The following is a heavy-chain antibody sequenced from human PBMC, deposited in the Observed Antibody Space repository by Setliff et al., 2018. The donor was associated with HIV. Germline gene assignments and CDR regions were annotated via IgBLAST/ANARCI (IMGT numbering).Heavy chain of an antibody. CDR1: GGFISSSSYY. CDR3: ARVPLGERAFDI. J-gene: IGHJ3*02. V-gene: IGHV4-39*07. Sequence: PSETLSLTCTVSGGFISSSSYYWGWIRQPPGKGLEWIGSIHYSGSTYYNPSLKRRVTISVDTSKNQFSLKPSSVTAADTAVYYCARVPLGERAFDIWGQGTMVTVSS. D-gene: IGHD3-16*01. CDR2: IHYSGST.